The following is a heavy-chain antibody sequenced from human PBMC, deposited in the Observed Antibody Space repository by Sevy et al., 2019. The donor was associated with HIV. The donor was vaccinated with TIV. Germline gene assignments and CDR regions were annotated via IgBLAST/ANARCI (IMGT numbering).Heavy chain of an antibody. D-gene: IGHD1-26*01. J-gene: IGHJ4*02. CDR1: GGSITSLY. Sequence: SDTLSLTCTVSGGSITSLYWNWIRQPLGKGLEWIANIYYNGHINYNPSLKSRVTLSLDTSKNQFSLRLSSVTAADTAMYYCAGENAWGRGYSWGQGTLVTVSS. V-gene: IGHV4-59*08. CDR3: AGENAWGRGYS. CDR2: IYYNGHI.